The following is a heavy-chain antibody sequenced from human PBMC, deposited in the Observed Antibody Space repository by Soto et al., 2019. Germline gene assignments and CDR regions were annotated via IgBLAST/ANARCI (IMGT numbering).Heavy chain of an antibody. D-gene: IGHD2-2*01. CDR2: IIPISGTA. J-gene: IGHJ6*02. V-gene: IGHV1-69*01. CDR3: ARSQGSSTSLEIYYYYYYGMDV. Sequence: QVQLVQSGAEXKKPGSSVKVSXKASGGTFSSYAISWVRQAPGQGLEWMGGIIPISGTANYAQKFQGRVTITADESTSTAYMELSSLRSEDTAVYYCARSQGSSTSLEIYYYYYYGMDVWGQGTTVTVSS. CDR1: GGTFSSYA.